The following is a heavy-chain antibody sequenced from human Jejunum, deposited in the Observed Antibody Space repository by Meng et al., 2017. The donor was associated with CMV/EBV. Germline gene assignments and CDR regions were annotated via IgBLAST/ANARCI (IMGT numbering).Heavy chain of an antibody. Sequence: SGYSFGSYWIAWVRQMAGKGLECMGFIYPGDSDIRYSPSFQGQVTMSLDRSISTAYLQWNSLKASDTAMYYCARMPYGDYEPFDYWGQGTLVTVSS. V-gene: IGHV5-51*01. CDR3: ARMPYGDYEPFDY. CDR1: GYSFGSYW. D-gene: IGHD4-17*01. J-gene: IGHJ4*02. CDR2: IYPGDSDI.